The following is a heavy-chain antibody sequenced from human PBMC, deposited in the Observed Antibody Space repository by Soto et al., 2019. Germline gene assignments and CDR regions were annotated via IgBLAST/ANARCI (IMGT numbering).Heavy chain of an antibody. CDR2: ISGSGGST. Sequence: EVQLLESGGGLVQPGGSLRLSCAASGFTFSSYAMSWVRQAPGKGLEWVSAISGSGGSTYYADSVKGRFTISRDNSKNTLYLQMNSLRAEDTAVYYCAKDRGVVVVVAATFDYWGQGTLVTVSS. CDR3: AKDRGVVVVVAATFDY. D-gene: IGHD2-15*01. J-gene: IGHJ4*02. CDR1: GFTFSSYA. V-gene: IGHV3-23*01.